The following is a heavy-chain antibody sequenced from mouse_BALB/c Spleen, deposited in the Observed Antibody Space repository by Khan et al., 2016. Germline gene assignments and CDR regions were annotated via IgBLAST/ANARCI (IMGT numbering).Heavy chain of an antibody. V-gene: IGHV3-8*02. D-gene: IGHD1-2*01. J-gene: IGHJ3*01. CDR3: ATWDYYGSAFAY. CDR2: ISHSGDS. Sequence: VQLVESGPSLAKPSQTLSLTCSVTGDSITSGHWNWIRKFPGNKFDFMGYISHSGDSYYNPSLKSRISITRDTSKNQYYLQLNSVTTEDTATYYCATWDYYGSAFAYWGQGTLVTVSA. CDR1: GDSITSGH.